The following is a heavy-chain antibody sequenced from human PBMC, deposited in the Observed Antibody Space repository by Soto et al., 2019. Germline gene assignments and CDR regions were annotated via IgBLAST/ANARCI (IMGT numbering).Heavy chain of an antibody. V-gene: IGHV1-3*05. J-gene: IGHJ4*02. D-gene: IGHD1-20*01. Sequence: QVQLVQSGAEEKKPGASVKVSCKASGYTFTSYAMHWVRQAPGQRLEWMGWINAGNGNTKYSQKFQGRVTITRDTCASTVYRDLSSLTSEATAVYYWARGITLPTPLDYWCQGTLVTVSS. CDR1: GYTFTSYA. CDR2: INAGNGNT. CDR3: ARGITLPTPLDY.